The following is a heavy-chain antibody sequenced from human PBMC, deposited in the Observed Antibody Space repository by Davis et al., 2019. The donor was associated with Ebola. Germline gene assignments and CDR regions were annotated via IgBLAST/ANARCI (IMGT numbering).Heavy chain of an antibody. CDR3: ARAVYCTNDVCSSQNWFDP. CDR1: GFTFSSYD. CDR2: IGTAGDT. D-gene: IGHD2-8*01. V-gene: IGHV3-13*01. Sequence: PGGSLRLSCAASGFTFSSYDMHWVRQATGKGLEWVSAIGTAGDTYYPGSVKGRFTISRENAKNSLYLQMNSLRAGDTAVYYCARAVYCTNDVCSSQNWFDPWGQGTLVTVSS. J-gene: IGHJ5*02.